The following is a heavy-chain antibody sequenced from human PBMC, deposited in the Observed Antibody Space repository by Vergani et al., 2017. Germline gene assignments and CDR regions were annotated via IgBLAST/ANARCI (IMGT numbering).Heavy chain of an antibody. CDR1: GFTFSSYS. J-gene: IGHJ4*02. D-gene: IGHD3-10*01. CDR3: ARDWGFGEFDPYYLDY. CDR2: ISSSSSYI. V-gene: IGHV3-21*01. Sequence: EVQLVESGGGLVKPGGSLRLSCAASGFTFSSYSMNWVRQAPGKGLEWVSSISSSSSYIYYADSVKGRFTISRDNAKNSLYLQMNSLRAEDTAVYYCARDWGFGEFDPYYLDYWGQGTLVTVSS.